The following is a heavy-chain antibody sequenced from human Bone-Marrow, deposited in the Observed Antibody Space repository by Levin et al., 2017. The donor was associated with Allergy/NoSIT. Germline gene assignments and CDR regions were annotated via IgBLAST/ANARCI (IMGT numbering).Heavy chain of an antibody. CDR2: INIDGSVN. J-gene: IGHJ4*02. D-gene: IGHD1-14*01. V-gene: IGHV3-7*01. CDR3: ARDAAYNRFDY. CDR1: GFTFSSSW. Sequence: GASVKVSCVASGFTFSSSWMTWVRQAPGKGLEWVANINIDGSVNNYIDFVKGRFTISRDNAKNSLYLQMNSLRVEDTAVYYCARDAAYNRFDYRGQGTLVTVSS.